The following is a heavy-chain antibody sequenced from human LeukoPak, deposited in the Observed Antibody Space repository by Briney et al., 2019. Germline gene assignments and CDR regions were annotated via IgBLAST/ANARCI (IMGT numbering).Heavy chain of an antibody. CDR2: IKQDGSEK. D-gene: IGHD5-12*01. V-gene: IGHV3-7*01. J-gene: IGHJ5*02. Sequence: GGSLRLSCAASGFTFSSYWMSWVRQAPGKGLERVANIKQDGSEKYYVDSVKGRFTISRDNAKNSLYLQMNSLRAEDTAVYYCARDNSGYDLNWFDPWGQGTLVTVSS. CDR3: ARDNSGYDLNWFDP. CDR1: GFTFSSYW.